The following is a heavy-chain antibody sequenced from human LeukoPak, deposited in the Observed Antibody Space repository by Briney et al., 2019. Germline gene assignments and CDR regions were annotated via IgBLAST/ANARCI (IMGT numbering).Heavy chain of an antibody. CDR1: GYTFTSYD. Sequence: ASVKVSCKASGYTFTSYDINWVRQATGQGLEWMGWMNPNSGNTGYAQKFQGRVTMTRNTSISTAYMELSSLRSEDTAVYYCARGGASTYYYDSSGYYYRGQGTLVTVSS. V-gene: IGHV1-8*01. CDR3: ARGGASTYYYDSSGYYY. CDR2: MNPNSGNT. D-gene: IGHD3-22*01. J-gene: IGHJ4*02.